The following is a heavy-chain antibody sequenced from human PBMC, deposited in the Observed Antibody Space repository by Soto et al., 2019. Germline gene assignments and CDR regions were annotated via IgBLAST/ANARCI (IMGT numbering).Heavy chain of an antibody. V-gene: IGHV4-34*01. CDR2: INHSGST. CDR3: ARGWGFGFDP. J-gene: IGHJ5*02. D-gene: IGHD3-10*01. CDR1: GGSFSGPN. Sequence: QVQLQKWGAGLLKPSETLSLACAVYGGSFSGPNWSWIRQPQGQGLEWIGEINHSGSTNYNPSLKSRVTISIDMSKNQYSLKVSSVTAADTAVYYCARGWGFGFDPWGQGILVTVSS.